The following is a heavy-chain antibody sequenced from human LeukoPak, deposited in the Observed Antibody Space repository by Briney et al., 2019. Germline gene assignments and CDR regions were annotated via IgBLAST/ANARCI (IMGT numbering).Heavy chain of an antibody. D-gene: IGHD3-9*01. CDR1: GGSISSYY. V-gene: IGHV4-59*08. J-gene: IGHJ4*02. CDR3: ASLDILTGYRFDY. CDR2: IYYSGST. Sequence: PSETLSFTCTVSGGSISSYYWSWIRQPPGKGLEWIGYIYYSGSTNYNPSLKSRVTISVDTSKNQFSLKLSSVTAADTAVYYCASLDILTGYRFDYWGQGTLVTVSS.